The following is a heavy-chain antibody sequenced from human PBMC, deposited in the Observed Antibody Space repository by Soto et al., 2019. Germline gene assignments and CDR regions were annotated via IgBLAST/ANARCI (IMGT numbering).Heavy chain of an antibody. J-gene: IGHJ4*02. CDR3: ARVSPPGITILGWFQAPDY. Sequence: ASVKVSCKASGYTFTSYGISWVRQAPGQGLEWMGWISAYNGNTNYAQKLQGRVTMTTDTSTSTAYMELRSLRSDDTAVYYCARVSPPGITILGWFQAPDYWGQGTLVTVSS. CDR1: GYTFTSYG. D-gene: IGHD3-3*01. CDR2: ISAYNGNT. V-gene: IGHV1-18*01.